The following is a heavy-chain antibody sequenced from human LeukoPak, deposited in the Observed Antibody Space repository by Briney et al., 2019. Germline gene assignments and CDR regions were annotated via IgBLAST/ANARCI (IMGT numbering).Heavy chain of an antibody. Sequence: PGGSLRLSCAVSGVTFSNYAMSWVRQAPGKGLEWVSTISGRGDETYYADSVKGRFTVSRDNSKSTLSVQMNSLRAEDTAVYYCAKGGHYSFFDYWGQGTLVTVPS. D-gene: IGHD3-22*01. CDR2: ISGRGDET. CDR3: AKGGHYSFFDY. V-gene: IGHV3-23*01. CDR1: GVTFSNYA. J-gene: IGHJ4*02.